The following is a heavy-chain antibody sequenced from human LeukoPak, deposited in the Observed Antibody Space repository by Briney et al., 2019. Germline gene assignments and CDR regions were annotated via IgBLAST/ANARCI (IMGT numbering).Heavy chain of an antibody. D-gene: IGHD6-25*01. V-gene: IGHV3-30*18. J-gene: IGHJ6*02. CDR2: ISYDGSNK. CDR1: GFTFSGYG. CDR3: AKDRLGYYYGMDV. Sequence: GGSLRLSCAASGFTFSGYGMHWARQAPGKGLEWMAVISYDGSNKYSADSVKGRFTISRDNSKNTLYLQMNSLRAEDTAVYYCAKDRLGYYYGMDVWGQGTTVTVSS.